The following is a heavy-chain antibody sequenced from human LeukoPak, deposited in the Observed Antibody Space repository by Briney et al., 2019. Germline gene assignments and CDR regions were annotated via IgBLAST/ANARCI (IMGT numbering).Heavy chain of an antibody. V-gene: IGHV3-33*01. D-gene: IGHD5-18*01. CDR2: IWYDGSNK. CDR3: AREGALGSYGLYYYYGMDV. CDR1: GFIFSSYG. J-gene: IGHJ6*02. Sequence: PGGSLRLSCAASGFIFSSYGMPWVRQAPGKGLEWVAVIWYDGSNKYYADSVKGRFTISRDNSKNTLYLQMNSLRAEDTAVYYCAREGALGSYGLYYYYGMDVWGQGTTVTVSS.